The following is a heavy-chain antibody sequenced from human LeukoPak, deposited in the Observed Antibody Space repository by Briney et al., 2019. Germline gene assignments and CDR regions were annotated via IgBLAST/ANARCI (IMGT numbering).Heavy chain of an antibody. D-gene: IGHD4-11*01. V-gene: IGHV4-31*03. J-gene: IGHJ4*02. CDR2: IYYSGST. Sequence: SETLSLTCTVSGGSISSGGYYWRWIRQHPGKGLEWIGYIYYSGSTYYNPSLKSRVTISVDTSKNQFSLKLSSVTAADTAVYYCARAPYSNYADYWGQGTLVTVSS. CDR1: GGSISSGGYY. CDR3: ARAPYSNYADY.